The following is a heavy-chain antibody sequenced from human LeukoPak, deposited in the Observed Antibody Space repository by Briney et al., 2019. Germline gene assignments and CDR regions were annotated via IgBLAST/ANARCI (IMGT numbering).Heavy chain of an antibody. CDR3: ARSTTVARSPECFDY. V-gene: IGHV1-18*01. Sequence: GASVKVSCKASGYTFTSYGISWVRQAPGQGLEWMGWISAYNGNTNYAQKLQGRVTMTTDTSTSTAYMELRSLRSDDTAVYYCARSTTVARSPECFDYWGQGTLVTVSS. J-gene: IGHJ4*02. D-gene: IGHD4-23*01. CDR1: GYTFTSYG. CDR2: ISAYNGNT.